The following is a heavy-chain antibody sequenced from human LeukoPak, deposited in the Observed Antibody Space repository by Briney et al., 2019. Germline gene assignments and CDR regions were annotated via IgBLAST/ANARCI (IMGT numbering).Heavy chain of an antibody. D-gene: IGHD3-16*01. J-gene: IGHJ4*02. CDR2: IKQDGSEK. Sequence: SGGSLRLSCAASGLTFSPYWMSWVRQAPGKGLEWVANIKQDGSEKYYVDSVKGRFTISRDNAKNSLYLQMNSLRAEDMAVYYCAKDGGQGADYWGQGTLVSVSS. CDR1: GLTFSPYW. CDR3: AKDGGQGADY. V-gene: IGHV3-7*03.